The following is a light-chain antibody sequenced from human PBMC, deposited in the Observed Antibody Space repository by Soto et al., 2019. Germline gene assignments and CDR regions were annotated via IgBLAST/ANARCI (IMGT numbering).Light chain of an antibody. CDR1: SGSIASNF. V-gene: IGLV6-57*04. CDR2: EDN. CDR3: QSYDSRNVV. Sequence: NLMLTQPHSVSESPGKTVTISCTRSSGSIASNFVQWYQQRPGSAPSIVIYEDNQRPSGVPDRFSGSIDSSSDSASLTISGLKTEDEADYYCQSYDSRNVVFGGGAKLTVL. J-gene: IGLJ2*01.